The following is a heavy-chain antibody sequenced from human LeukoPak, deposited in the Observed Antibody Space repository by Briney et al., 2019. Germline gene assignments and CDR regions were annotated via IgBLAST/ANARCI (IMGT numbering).Heavy chain of an antibody. D-gene: IGHD4-17*01. V-gene: IGHV3-7*01. J-gene: IGHJ4*02. CDR1: GFTFNNYW. CDR3: ARDDYAHRYSDY. Sequence: GGSLRLSCAASGFTFNNYWMRWVRQAPGKGLEWVANIKHDGSEKYYVDSVKGRFTISRDNAKNSLYLQMNSLRAEDTAVYYCARDDYAHRYSDYWGQGTLVSVSS. CDR2: IKHDGSEK.